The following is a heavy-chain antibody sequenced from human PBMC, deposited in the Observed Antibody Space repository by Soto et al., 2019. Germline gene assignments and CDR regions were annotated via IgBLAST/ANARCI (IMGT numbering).Heavy chain of an antibody. D-gene: IGHD6-13*01. J-gene: IGHJ5*02. V-gene: IGHV1-18*01. CDR2: ISAYNGNT. CDR1: GYTFTSYG. Sequence: QVQLVQSGAEVKKPGASVKVSCKASGYTFTSYGISWVQQSPGQGLEWMGWISAYNGNTNNAQKFQGRVAVTTDTSTSTAYMELMNLRSDDTAVYYCARTSGYSSTDNWFDPWGQGTLVTVSS. CDR3: ARTSGYSSTDNWFDP.